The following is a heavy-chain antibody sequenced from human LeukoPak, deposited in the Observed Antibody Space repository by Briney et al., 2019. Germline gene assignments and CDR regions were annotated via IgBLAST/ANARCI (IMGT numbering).Heavy chain of an antibody. J-gene: IGHJ4*02. CDR1: GFTFSNYW. Sequence: GGSLRLSCAASGFTFSNYWVHWVRQAPGKGLVWVSRINRDGSTTNYADSVKGRFTVSRDNAKNTLNLQMNSPRAEDTAVYYCARDKKSGESSEIDYWGQGTLVTVFS. CDR3: ARDKKSGESSEIDY. CDR2: INRDGSTT. D-gene: IGHD3-10*01. V-gene: IGHV3-74*01.